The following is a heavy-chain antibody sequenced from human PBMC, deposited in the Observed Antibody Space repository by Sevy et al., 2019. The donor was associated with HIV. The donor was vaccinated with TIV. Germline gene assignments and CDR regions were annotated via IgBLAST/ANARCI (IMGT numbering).Heavy chain of an antibody. V-gene: IGHV1-24*01. CDR2: FDPEDGET. CDR3: ATAPINAHPNYYDSSGYYLNGLDP. D-gene: IGHD3-22*01. Sequence: ASVKVSCKVSGYTLTELSMHWVRQAPGKGLEWMGGFDPEDGETIYAQKFQGRVTMTEDTSTDTAYMELSSLRSEDTAVYYGATAPINAHPNYYDSSGYYLNGLDPWGQGTLVTVSS. J-gene: IGHJ5*02. CDR1: GYTLTELS.